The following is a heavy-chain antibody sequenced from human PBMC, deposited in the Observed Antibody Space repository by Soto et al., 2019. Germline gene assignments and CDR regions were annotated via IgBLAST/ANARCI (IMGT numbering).Heavy chain of an antibody. CDR3: ARQLGYCSTTSCYPWFDP. J-gene: IGHJ5*02. CDR1: GGSISSSNW. Sequence: SETLSLTCAVSGGSISSSNWWSWVRQPPGKGLEWIGEIYHSGSTNYNPSLKSRVTISVDKSKNQFSLKLSSVTAADTAVYFCARQLGYCSTTSCYPWFDPWGQGTLVTVSS. D-gene: IGHD2-2*01. CDR2: IYHSGST. V-gene: IGHV4-4*02.